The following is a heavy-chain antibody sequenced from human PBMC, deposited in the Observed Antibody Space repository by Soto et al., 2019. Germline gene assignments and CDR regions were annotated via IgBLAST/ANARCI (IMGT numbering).Heavy chain of an antibody. CDR2: IYYSGST. V-gene: IGHV4-59*01. J-gene: IGHJ4*02. D-gene: IGHD3-10*01. CDR1: GGSISSYY. CDR3: ARESLYYYGSGSYSNFDY. Sequence: PSETLSLTCTVSGGSISSYYWSWIRQPPGKGLEWIGYIYYSGSTNYNPSLKSRVTISVDTSKNQFSLKLSSVTAADTAVYYCARESLYYYGSGSYSNFDYWGQGTLVTVSS.